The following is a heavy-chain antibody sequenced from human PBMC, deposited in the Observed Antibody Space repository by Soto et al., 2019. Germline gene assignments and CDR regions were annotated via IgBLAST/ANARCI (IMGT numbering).Heavy chain of an antibody. V-gene: IGHV4-31*03. Sequence: QVQLQESGPGLVKPSQTLSLTCTVSGGSISSGGYYWSWIRQHPGKGLEWIGYIYYSGSTYYNPSLKSGLTISVDTSKNQFSLKLSSVTAADTAVYYWGRELSGDYGEGQYYFAYGCKGTLVTVSS. CDR1: GGSISSGGYY. J-gene: IGHJ4*02. CDR2: IYYSGST. D-gene: IGHD4-17*01. CDR3: GRELSGDYGEGQYYFAY.